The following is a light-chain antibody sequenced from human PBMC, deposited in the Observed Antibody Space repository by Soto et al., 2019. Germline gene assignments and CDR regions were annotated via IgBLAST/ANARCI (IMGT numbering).Light chain of an antibody. CDR1: QSVDSY. Sequence: EIVLTQSPASLSLSPGERATLSCRASQSVDSYLVWYQQKPGQPPRLLIFGASNRATGVPARFSGSGSGTDFTLSINSLEPEDFAVYYCQQRSKWPITFGQGTRLEIK. CDR2: GAS. J-gene: IGKJ5*01. CDR3: QQRSKWPIT. V-gene: IGKV3-11*01.